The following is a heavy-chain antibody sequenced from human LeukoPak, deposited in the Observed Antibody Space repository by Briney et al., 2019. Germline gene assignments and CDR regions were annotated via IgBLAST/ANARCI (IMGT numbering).Heavy chain of an antibody. D-gene: IGHD3-3*01. J-gene: IGHJ4*02. CDR2: IYYSGYT. CDR1: GGSISSYY. CDR3: ARRGFLMSFDY. Sequence: SETLSLTCTVSGGSISSYYWSWIRQPPGKGLEWIGYIYYSGYTNYNPSLKSRVTISVDTSKNQFSLKLSSVTAADTAVYYCARRGFLMSFDYWGQGTLVTVSS. V-gene: IGHV4-59*08.